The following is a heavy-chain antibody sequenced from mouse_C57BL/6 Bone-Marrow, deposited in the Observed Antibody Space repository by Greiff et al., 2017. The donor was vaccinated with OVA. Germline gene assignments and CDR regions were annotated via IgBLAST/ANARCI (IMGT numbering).Heavy chain of an antibody. CDR3: AIDEFYYGSSPYFDV. Sequence: EVQLQQSGPELVKPGASVKIPCKASGYTFTDYNMDWVKQSHGKSLEWIGDINPNNGGTIYNQTFKSKATLTVDKSSSTAYMELRSLTSEYSAVYYCAIDEFYYGSSPYFDVWGTGTTVTVSS. J-gene: IGHJ1*03. D-gene: IGHD1-1*01. V-gene: IGHV1-18*01. CDR2: INPNNGGT. CDR1: GYTFTDYN.